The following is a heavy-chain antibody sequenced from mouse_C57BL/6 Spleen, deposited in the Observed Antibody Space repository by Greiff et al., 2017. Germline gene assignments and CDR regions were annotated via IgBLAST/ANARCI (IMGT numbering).Heavy chain of an antibody. Sequence: QVQLQQSGAELVKPGASVKISCKASGYAFSSYWMNWVKQRPGKGLEWIGQIYPGDGDTNYNGKFKGKATLTADKSSITAYMQLSSLTSEDSAVYCWARDYDYEGFAYWGQGTLVTVSA. CDR2: IYPGDGDT. CDR1: GYAFSSYW. V-gene: IGHV1-80*01. D-gene: IGHD2-4*01. J-gene: IGHJ3*01. CDR3: ARDYDYEGFAY.